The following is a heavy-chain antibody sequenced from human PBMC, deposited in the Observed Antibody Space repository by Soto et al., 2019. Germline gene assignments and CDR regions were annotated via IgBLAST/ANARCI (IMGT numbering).Heavy chain of an antibody. J-gene: IGHJ4*02. CDR2: IIPLFGTA. Sequence: QVQLVQSGAEVKKPGSSVKVSCKASGGTFSTYAIDWLRQAPGQGLEWMGGIIPLFGTAKYAQNFQGRITITADEPTNTDYMELRSLRSQDTAVYYCARGVHYDSSGYYYFYWGQGTLVTVSS. CDR1: GGTFSTYA. D-gene: IGHD3-22*01. V-gene: IGHV1-69*01. CDR3: ARGVHYDSSGYYYFY.